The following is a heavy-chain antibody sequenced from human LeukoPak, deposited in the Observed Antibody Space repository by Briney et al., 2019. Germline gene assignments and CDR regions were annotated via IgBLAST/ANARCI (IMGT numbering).Heavy chain of an antibody. Sequence: GGSLRLSCGVSGFTFSNYWMRWVRQAPGKGLEWVANIKEDGREKYYGNSVEGRFTISRDNSKNSLYLQMNTLRAEDTAVYYCARDRYCRGVWGQGTLITVSS. V-gene: IGHV3-7*01. D-gene: IGHD2-15*01. CDR1: GFTFSNYW. CDR2: IKEDGREK. CDR3: ARDRYCRGV. J-gene: IGHJ4*02.